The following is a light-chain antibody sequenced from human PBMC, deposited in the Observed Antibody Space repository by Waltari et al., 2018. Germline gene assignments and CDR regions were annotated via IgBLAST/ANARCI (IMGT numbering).Light chain of an antibody. J-gene: IGKJ2*01. Sequence: EIVMTQSPATLSVSPGERATLPCRASQSVGSTLAWYQHKPGQASRLLIYSASTRATGIPARFSGSGSGTEFTLTISSLQSEDFAVYYCQQYNNWPPMYTFGQGTKLEIK. CDR2: SAS. CDR1: QSVGST. V-gene: IGKV3-15*01. CDR3: QQYNNWPPMYT.